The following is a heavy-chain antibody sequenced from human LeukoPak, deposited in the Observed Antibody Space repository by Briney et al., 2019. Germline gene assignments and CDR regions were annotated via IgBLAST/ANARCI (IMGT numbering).Heavy chain of an antibody. D-gene: IGHD2-8*01. J-gene: IGHJ5*02. CDR3: ARDGPPCTNGVCRPSANWFDP. Sequence: ASVKVSCKASGGTFSSYAISWVRQAPGQGLEWMGGIIPIFGTANYAQKFQGRVTITADESTSTAYMELSSLRSEDTAVYYCARDGPPCTNGVCRPSANWFDPWGQGTLVTVSS. CDR1: GGTFSSYA. CDR2: IIPIFGTA. V-gene: IGHV1-69*13.